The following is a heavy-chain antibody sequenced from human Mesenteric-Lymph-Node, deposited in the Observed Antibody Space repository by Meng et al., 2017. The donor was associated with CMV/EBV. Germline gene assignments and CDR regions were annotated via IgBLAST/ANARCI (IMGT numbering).Heavy chain of an antibody. CDR2: IIPIFGTA. CDR1: GGTFSSYA. CDR3: ARERHFDSRDRVRPAFDI. V-gene: IGHV1-69*05. J-gene: IGHJ3*02. D-gene: IGHD3-22*01. Sequence: SVKVSCKASGGTFSSYAISWVRQAPGQGLEWMGGIIPIFGTANYAQKFQGRVTITTDESTSTAYMELSSLRSEDTAVYYCARERHFDSRDRVRPAFDIWGQGTMVTVSS.